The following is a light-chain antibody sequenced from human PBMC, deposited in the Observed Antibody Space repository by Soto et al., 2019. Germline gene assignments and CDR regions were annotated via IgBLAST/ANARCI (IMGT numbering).Light chain of an antibody. J-gene: IGLJ1*01. V-gene: IGLV2-14*01. Sequence: QSALTQPASVSGSPGQSITISCTGTSSDVGGYNYVSWYQQHPGKAPKLMIYDVSNRPSGVSSRFSGSKSGDTASLTISGLQAEDEADYYCSSYTSSSTPLVFGTGTKVTVL. CDR2: DVS. CDR1: SSDVGGYNY. CDR3: SSYTSSSTPLV.